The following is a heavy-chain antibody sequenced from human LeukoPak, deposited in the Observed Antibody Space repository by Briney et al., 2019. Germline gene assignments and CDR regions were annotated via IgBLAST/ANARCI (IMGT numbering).Heavy chain of an antibody. CDR2: INPNSGGT. V-gene: IGHV1-2*02. J-gene: IGHJ6*03. Sequence: GASVKVSCKASGYTFTGYYMHWVRQAPGQGLEWMGWINPNSGGTNYAQKFQGRVTMTRDTSISTAYMELSRLRSDDPAVYYCARATYSSDWGYYYYYMDVWGKGTTVTVSS. CDR3: ARATYSSDWGYYYYYMDV. D-gene: IGHD6-19*01. CDR1: GYTFTGYY.